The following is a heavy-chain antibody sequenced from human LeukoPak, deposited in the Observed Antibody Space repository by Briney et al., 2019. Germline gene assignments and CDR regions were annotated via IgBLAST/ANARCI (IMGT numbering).Heavy chain of an antibody. V-gene: IGHV3-11*04. D-gene: IGHD6-13*01. Sequence: GGSLRLSCAPSGFTFSNYYMNWIRHAPGKGLEWVSYISSSGSPIYYADSVKGRFTISRDNAENSLYLQMNSLRVEDTAVYYCARAGSAWYTPDYWGQGTLVTVSS. CDR2: ISSSGSPI. J-gene: IGHJ4*02. CDR1: GFTFSNYY. CDR3: ARAGSAWYTPDY.